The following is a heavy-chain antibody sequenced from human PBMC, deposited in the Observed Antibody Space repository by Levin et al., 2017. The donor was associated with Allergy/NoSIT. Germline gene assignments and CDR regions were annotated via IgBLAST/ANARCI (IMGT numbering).Heavy chain of an antibody. CDR3: CTEGCSGGGCYFNY. D-gene: IGHD2-15*01. CDR1: GFPFINAW. Sequence: GGSLRLSCAASGFPFINAWLSWVRQAPGEGLEWVGRIKGKIDGGVTDYAAPVKDRFTISRDDSKNMIYLQMNSLRIEDTAVYYCCTEGCSGGGCYFNYWGQGSLVTVSS. V-gene: IGHV3-15*01. J-gene: IGHJ4*02. CDR2: IKGKIDGGVT.